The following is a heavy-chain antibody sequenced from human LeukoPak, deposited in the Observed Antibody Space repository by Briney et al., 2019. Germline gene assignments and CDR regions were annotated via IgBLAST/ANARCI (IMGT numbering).Heavy chain of an antibody. Sequence: SETPSLTCTVSGGSISSSSYYWGWIRQPPGKGLEWIGYIYYSGSTNYNPSLKSRVTISVDTSKNQFSLKLSSVTAADTAVYYCARARCSGGSCYHDYWGQGTLVTVSS. CDR1: GGSISSSSYY. D-gene: IGHD2-15*01. V-gene: IGHV4-61*05. CDR2: IYYSGST. J-gene: IGHJ4*02. CDR3: ARARCSGGSCYHDY.